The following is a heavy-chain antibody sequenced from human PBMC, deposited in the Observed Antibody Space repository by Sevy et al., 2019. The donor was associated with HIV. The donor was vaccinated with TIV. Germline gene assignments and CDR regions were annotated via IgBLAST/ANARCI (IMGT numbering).Heavy chain of an antibody. V-gene: IGHV3-30*02. J-gene: IGHJ3*02. CDR3: AKDPSGSYRGDDAFDI. D-gene: IGHD1-26*01. Sequence: GGSLRLSCAASGFTFSSYGMHWVRQAPGKGLEWVAFIRYDGSNKYYADSVKGRFTISRDNSKNTLYLQMNSLRAEDTAVYYCAKDPSGSYRGDDAFDIWGQGTMFTVSS. CDR1: GFTFSSYG. CDR2: IRYDGSNK.